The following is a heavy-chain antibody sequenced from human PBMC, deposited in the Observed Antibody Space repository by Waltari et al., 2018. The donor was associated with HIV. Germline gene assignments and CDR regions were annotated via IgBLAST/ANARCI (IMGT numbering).Heavy chain of an antibody. J-gene: IGHJ4*02. CDR3: ATGGSGSYSGRY. CDR1: GGSVSSGSYY. Sequence: QVQLQESGPGLVKPSETLSLTCTVSGGSVSSGSYYWSWIRQPPGKGLDGCGYVYAIGSTNYNPPLKSRGTISVDTSNNQFSLRLTSVTAADTAVYYCATGGSGSYSGRYWGQGTLVTVSS. D-gene: IGHD1-26*01. CDR2: VYAIGST. V-gene: IGHV4-61*01.